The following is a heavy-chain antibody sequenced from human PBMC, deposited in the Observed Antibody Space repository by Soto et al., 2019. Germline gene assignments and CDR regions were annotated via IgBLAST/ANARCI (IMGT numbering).Heavy chain of an antibody. D-gene: IGHD6-13*01. CDR3: AIAAGIAAAGTTYYYGMDV. J-gene: IGHJ6*04. CDR1: GWTCTSYY. CDR2: IKPSGGSR. V-gene: IGHV1-46*01. Sequence: GSVKVSCKASGWTCTSYYMHWVRQAPGQGLEWRGIIKPSGGSRSYAQKFQGRVTMTRDTSTSTVYMELRSLRSEDTAVYYCAIAAGIAAAGTTYYYGMDVWGKGTTVTVSS.